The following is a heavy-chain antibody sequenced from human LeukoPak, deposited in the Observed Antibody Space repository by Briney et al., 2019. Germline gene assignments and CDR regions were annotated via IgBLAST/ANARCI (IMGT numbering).Heavy chain of an antibody. Sequence: SETLSLTCTVSDGSISSSSYYWGWIRQPPGKGLEWIGSIYYSGSTNYNPSLKSRVTISVDTSKNQFSLKLSSVTAADTAVYYCAAEKRGQQLGPDDYWGQGTLVTVSS. V-gene: IGHV4-39*07. CDR3: AAEKRGQQLGPDDY. CDR2: IYYSGST. D-gene: IGHD6-13*01. J-gene: IGHJ4*02. CDR1: DGSISSSSYY.